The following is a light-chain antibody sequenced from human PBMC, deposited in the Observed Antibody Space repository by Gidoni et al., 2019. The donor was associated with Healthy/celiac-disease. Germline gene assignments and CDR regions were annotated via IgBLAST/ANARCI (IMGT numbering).Light chain of an antibody. CDR2: AAS. J-gene: IGKJ1*01. CDR1: QSISSY. Sequence: DIQMTQPPSSLSASVGDRVTITCRASQSISSYLNWYQQKPGKAPKLLIYAASSLQSGVPSRFSGSGSGTDFTLTISSLQPEDFATYYCQQSYNTSWTFGQGTKVEIK. CDR3: QQSYNTSWT. V-gene: IGKV1-39*01.